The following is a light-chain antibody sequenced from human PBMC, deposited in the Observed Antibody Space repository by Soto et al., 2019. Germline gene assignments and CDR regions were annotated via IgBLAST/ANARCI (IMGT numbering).Light chain of an antibody. Sequence: EIVLTQSPGTLSLSPGERATLNCRASQSVRSSYLAWYQQQPGQAPRLLIYYISTRATGIPARFSGSGSGTEFTLTINSLQSEDSAVYYCQQHNQWPITFGQGTRLEIK. J-gene: IGKJ5*01. CDR1: QSVRSSY. V-gene: IGKV3D-15*01. CDR2: YIS. CDR3: QQHNQWPIT.